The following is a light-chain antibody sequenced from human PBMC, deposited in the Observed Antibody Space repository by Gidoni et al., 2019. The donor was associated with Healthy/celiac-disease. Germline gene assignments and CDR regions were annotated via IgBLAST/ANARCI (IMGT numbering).Light chain of an antibody. CDR2: WAS. V-gene: IGKV4-1*01. Sequence: DIVMTQSPDSLAVSPGERATINCKSSQSVLYSSNNKNYLAWYQQKPGQPPKLLIYWASTRESGVPDRFSGSGSGTDFTLTISSLQAEDVAVYYCQQYYTQNTFGQGTRLEIK. CDR1: QSVLYSSNNKNY. CDR3: QQYYTQNT. J-gene: IGKJ5*01.